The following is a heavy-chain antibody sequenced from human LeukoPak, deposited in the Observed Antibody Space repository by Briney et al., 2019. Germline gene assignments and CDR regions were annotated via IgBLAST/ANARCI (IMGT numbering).Heavy chain of an antibody. V-gene: IGHV3-74*01. CDR2: INSDGSST. Sequence: GGSLRLSCSASGFTFSSYWMHWVRQAPGKGLVWVSRINSDGSSTSYVDSVKGRFTISRDSAKNTLYLQMNSLRAEDTAVYYCARGGAAMAYYWGQGTLVTVSS. CDR3: ARGGAAMAYY. CDR1: GFTFSSYW. D-gene: IGHD5-18*01. J-gene: IGHJ4*02.